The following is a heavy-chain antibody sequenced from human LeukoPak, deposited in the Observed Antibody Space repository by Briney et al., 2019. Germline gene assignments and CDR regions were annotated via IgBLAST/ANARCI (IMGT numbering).Heavy chain of an antibody. D-gene: IGHD3-10*01. V-gene: IGHV1-18*01. CDR2: ISAYNGNT. J-gene: IGHJ4*02. CDR3: ARVLPLWFGEPWSPGGSDFDY. CDR1: GYTFTSYG. Sequence: ASVKVSCKASGYTFTSYGISWVRQAPGQGLEWMGWISAYNGNTNYAQKLQGRVTMTTDTSTSTAYMELRSLRSDDTAVYYCARVLPLWFGEPWSPGGSDFDYWGQGTLVTVSS.